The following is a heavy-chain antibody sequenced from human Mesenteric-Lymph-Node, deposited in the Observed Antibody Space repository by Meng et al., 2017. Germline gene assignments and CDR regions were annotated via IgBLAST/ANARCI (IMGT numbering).Heavy chain of an antibody. V-gene: IGHV4-30-4*01. CDR1: GGSISSGDYY. CDR2: IYYSGST. D-gene: IGHD4-17*01. CDR3: ARTSYGDYNWFDP. Sequence: QEWGPGLVQPSQTLSLTCTVSGGSISSGDYYWSWIRQPPGKGLELIGHIYYSGSTSYNPSLKSRVTISVDTSNNQFSLKLSSVTAAETAVYFCARTSYGDYNWFDPWGQGTLVTVSS. J-gene: IGHJ5*02.